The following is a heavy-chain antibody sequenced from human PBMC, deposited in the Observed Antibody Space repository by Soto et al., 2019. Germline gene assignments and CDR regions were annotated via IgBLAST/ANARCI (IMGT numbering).Heavy chain of an antibody. CDR1: EFTFSNYA. V-gene: IGHV3-30*03. Sequence: GGSLRLSCAAPEFTFSNYAMHWVRQAPGKGLQWLAVISYDGNNKYYADSVKGRFTISRDNSKNTLYLQMNSLRAEDTAVYYCAREVEYGFSWFDPWGQGTLVTVSS. CDR2: ISYDGNNK. J-gene: IGHJ5*02. D-gene: IGHD5-18*01. CDR3: AREVEYGFSWFDP.